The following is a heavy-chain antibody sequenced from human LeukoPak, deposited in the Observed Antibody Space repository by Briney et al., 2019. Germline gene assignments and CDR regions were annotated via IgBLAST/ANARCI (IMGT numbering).Heavy chain of an antibody. D-gene: IGHD3-10*01. Sequence: GASVKVSCKASGGTFSSYTISWVRQAPGQGLEWMGWMNPNSGNTGYAQKFQGRVTMTRNTSISAAYMELSSLRSEDTAVYYCARERITMVRGGRYYYMDVWGKGTTVTVSS. CDR2: MNPNSGNT. J-gene: IGHJ6*03. V-gene: IGHV1-8*02. CDR1: GGTFSSYT. CDR3: ARERITMVRGGRYYYMDV.